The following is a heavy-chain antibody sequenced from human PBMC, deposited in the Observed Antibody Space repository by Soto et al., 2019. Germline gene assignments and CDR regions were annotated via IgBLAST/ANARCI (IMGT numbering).Heavy chain of an antibody. D-gene: IGHD1-1*01. CDR2: VIYSGSS. CDR1: GDSVSRRSYF. V-gene: IGHV4-61*01. Sequence: SETLSLTCTVSGDSVSRRSYFWSWIRQPPGKGLEWIGYVIYSGSSSYNPSLKGRVTISLDTPKNQFSLRLNSVTAADTAVYYCVRDGPTGIDNWFDPWGQGIQVT. J-gene: IGHJ5*02. CDR3: VRDGPTGIDNWFDP.